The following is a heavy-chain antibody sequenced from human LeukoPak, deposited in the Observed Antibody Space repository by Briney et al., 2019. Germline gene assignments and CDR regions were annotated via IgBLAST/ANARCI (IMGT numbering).Heavy chain of an antibody. D-gene: IGHD3-3*01. J-gene: IGHJ2*01. Sequence: PGGSLRLSCAASGFTFSTYWMNWVRQAPGKGLEWVANIKQDGSEKYYVDSVKGRFTLSRDSAKNSLYLQMNSLRAEDTAVYYCARAEWPNWYFDLWGRGTLVTVSS. CDR3: ARAEWPNWYFDL. V-gene: IGHV3-7*03. CDR1: GFTFSTYW. CDR2: IKQDGSEK.